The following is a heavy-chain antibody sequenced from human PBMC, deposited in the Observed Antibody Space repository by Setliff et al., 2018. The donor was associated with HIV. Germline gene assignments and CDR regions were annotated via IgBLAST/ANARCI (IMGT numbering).Heavy chain of an antibody. CDR2: INHSGST. CDR1: GGSFSGYY. D-gene: IGHD5-18*01. J-gene: IGHJ5*02. Sequence: PSETLSLTCAVYGGSFSGYYWSWIRQPPGKGLEWIGEINHSGSTHYNPSLKRRVTMSLYTSKTQFSLKMTSVTAADTALYYCSNWNTTIDEDAWGQGTLVTVSS. CDR3: SNWNTTIDEDA. V-gene: IGHV4-34*01.